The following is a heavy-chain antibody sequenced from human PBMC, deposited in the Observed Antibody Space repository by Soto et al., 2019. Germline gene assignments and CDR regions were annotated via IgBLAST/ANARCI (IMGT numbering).Heavy chain of an antibody. J-gene: IGHJ6*03. Sequence: GGSLRLSCAASGFTFSSYDMHWVRQATGKGLEWVSAIGTAGDTYYPGSMKGRFTISRENAKNSLYLQMNSLIAGDTAVYYCARDPTTKYCSGGSCTNYYYMDVWGKGTTVTVSS. CDR1: GFTFSSYD. CDR2: IGTAGDT. CDR3: ARDPTTKYCSGGSCTNYYYMDV. D-gene: IGHD2-15*01. V-gene: IGHV3-13*01.